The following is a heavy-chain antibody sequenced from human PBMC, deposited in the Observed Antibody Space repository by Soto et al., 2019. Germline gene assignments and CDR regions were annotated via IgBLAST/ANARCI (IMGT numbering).Heavy chain of an antibody. J-gene: IGHJ4*02. CDR3: ARGAATYAFDY. D-gene: IGHD2-15*01. V-gene: IGHV3-33*01. Sequence: GGGVVQPGRSLRLSCAASGFTFSSYGMHWVRQAPGKGLEWVAVIWYDGSNTYYADSVKGRFTISRDNSKNTLYLQMNSLGAEDTAVYYCARGAATYAFDYWGQGTLVTVSS. CDR2: IWYDGSNT. CDR1: GFTFSSYG.